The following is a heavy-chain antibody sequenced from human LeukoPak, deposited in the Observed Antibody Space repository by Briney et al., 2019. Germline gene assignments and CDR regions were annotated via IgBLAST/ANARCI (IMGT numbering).Heavy chain of an antibody. Sequence: GGSLRLSCAASGFTFSSYGMHWVRQAPGKGLEWVAVMWYDGNNKYFADSVKGRFTISRDNSKNTLYLQMNSLRDEDTAVYYCARVDWMIGAFDIWGQGTMVTVSS. J-gene: IGHJ3*02. CDR1: GFTFSSYG. CDR3: ARVDWMIGAFDI. CDR2: MWYDGNNK. V-gene: IGHV3-33*01. D-gene: IGHD3-22*01.